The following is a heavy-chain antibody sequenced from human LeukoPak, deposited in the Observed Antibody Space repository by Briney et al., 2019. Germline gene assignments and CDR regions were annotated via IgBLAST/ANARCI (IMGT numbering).Heavy chain of an antibody. CDR2: ISSGGSTI. V-gene: IGHV3-48*01. CDR3: ARDDTGTDHYYYGMDV. J-gene: IGHJ6*02. Sequence: PGGSLRLSCAASGFTFSSYVMSWVRQAPGKGLEWLSYISSGGSTIYYADSVRGRFTISRDNAKNSLDLQMNSLRAEDTAVYYCARDDTGTDHYYYGMDVWGQGTTVTVSS. CDR1: GFTFSSYV. D-gene: IGHD1-26*01.